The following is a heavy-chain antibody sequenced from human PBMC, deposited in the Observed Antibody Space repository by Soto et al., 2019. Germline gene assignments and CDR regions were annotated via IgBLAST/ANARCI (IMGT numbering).Heavy chain of an antibody. CDR2: IYYSGST. D-gene: IGHD5-12*01. CDR1: GGSISSYY. J-gene: IGHJ4*02. V-gene: IGHV4-59*08. Sequence: SETLSLTCTVSGGSISSYYWSWIRQPPGKGLGWIGYIYYSGSTNYNPSLKSRVTISVDTSKNQFSLKLSSVTAADTAVYYCARRLDSGYDYHFDYWGQGTLVTVSS. CDR3: ARRLDSGYDYHFDY.